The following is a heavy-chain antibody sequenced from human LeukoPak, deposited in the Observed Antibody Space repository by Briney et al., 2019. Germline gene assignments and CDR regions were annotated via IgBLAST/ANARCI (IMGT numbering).Heavy chain of an antibody. CDR1: GGSISSYY. D-gene: IGHD2-8*01. CDR2: IYYSGST. J-gene: IGHJ3*02. CDR3: AREMAGSDAFDI. V-gene: IGHV4-59*01. Sequence: SETLSLTCAVYGGSISSYYWSWIRQPPGKGLEWIGYIYYSGSTNYNPSLKSRVTISVDTSKNQFSLKLSSVTAADTAVYYCAREMAGSDAFDIWGQGTMVTVSS.